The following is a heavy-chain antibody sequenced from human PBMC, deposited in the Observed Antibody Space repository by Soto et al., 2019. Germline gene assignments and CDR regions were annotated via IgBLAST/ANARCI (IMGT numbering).Heavy chain of an antibody. CDR1: GYTFSSYA. D-gene: IGHD3-9*01. V-gene: IGHV1-3*01. CDR3: ARNDDVLTGYYE. J-gene: IGHJ4*02. Sequence: QVQLVQSGAEVKKPGASVKVSCKASGYTFSSYAMHWVRQAPGQRLEWMGWINAGNGNTKYSQKFQGRVTITRDTSASTAYMELSGLRSEDTAVYYCARNDDVLTGYYEWGQGTLVTVSS. CDR2: INAGNGNT.